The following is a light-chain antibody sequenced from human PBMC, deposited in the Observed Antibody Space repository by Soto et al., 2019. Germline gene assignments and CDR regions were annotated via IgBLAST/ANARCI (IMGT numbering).Light chain of an antibody. CDR3: QQNYNLQGT. V-gene: IGKV3-11*01. J-gene: IGKJ1*01. Sequence: EFVLRQSPATLSVSPWEISTLSCMASQSVSSYLAWYHQKPGQAPRLLISDASNRATGIPARFSGSGSGTDFALTISSLEPEDSAIYYCQQNYNLQGTFGQGTKV. CDR1: QSVSSY. CDR2: DAS.